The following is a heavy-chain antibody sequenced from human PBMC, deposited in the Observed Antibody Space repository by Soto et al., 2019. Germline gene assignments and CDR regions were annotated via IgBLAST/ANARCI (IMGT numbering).Heavy chain of an antibody. Sequence: SETLSLTCAVSGASISSDKWWSWIRQPPGRGLEWIGDIYHSGSTYYNPSLKSRVTISVDTSKDQFSLKLSSVTAADTAVYYCARLWTYWGQGTLVTVSS. J-gene: IGHJ4*02. D-gene: IGHD1-1*01. V-gene: IGHV4-4*02. CDR2: IYHSGST. CDR3: ARLWTY. CDR1: GASISSDKW.